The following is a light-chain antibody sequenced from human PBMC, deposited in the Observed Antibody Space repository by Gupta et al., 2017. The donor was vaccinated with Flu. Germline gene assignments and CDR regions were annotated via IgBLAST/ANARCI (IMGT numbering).Light chain of an antibody. CDR1: ETISVY. CDR2: MTS. J-gene: IGKJ1*01. Sequence: DIQMTQSPSSLSASVGDRVTIICRASETISVYLNWYQHKPGRAPQLLIYMTSSLQTGVPTMFSGSASGTDFTLTINMLHPEDFPTYYCQQSQYDPRTFGEGTKVEVK. CDR3: QQSQYDPRT. V-gene: IGKV1-39*01.